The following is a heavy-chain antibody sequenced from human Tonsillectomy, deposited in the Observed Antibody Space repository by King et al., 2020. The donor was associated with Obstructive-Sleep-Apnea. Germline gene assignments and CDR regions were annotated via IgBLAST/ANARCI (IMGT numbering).Heavy chain of an antibody. CDR3: ARIAKVAVAAFDI. V-gene: IGHV3-7*03. J-gene: IGHJ3*02. CDR2: IKQDGSEK. D-gene: IGHD6-19*01. Sequence: VQLVESGGGLVQPGGSLRLSCAASGFTFSSYWMRWVRQAPGKGLEWVANIKQDGSEKYYVDSVKGRFTISRDNAKNSLYLQMNSLRAEDTAVYYCARIAKVAVAAFDIWGQGTMVTVSS. CDR1: GFTFSSYW.